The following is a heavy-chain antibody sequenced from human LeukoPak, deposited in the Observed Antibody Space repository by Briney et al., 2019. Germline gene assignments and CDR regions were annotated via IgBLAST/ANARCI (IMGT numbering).Heavy chain of an antibody. CDR1: GFTFSSYS. CDR2: ISSSSSYI. V-gene: IGHV3-21*01. D-gene: IGHD6-13*01. CDR3: ARDSSSWGYYYYYYMDV. J-gene: IGHJ6*03. Sequence: GGSLRLSCAASGFTFSSYSMSWVRQAPGEGLEWVSSISSSSSYIYYADSVKGRFTISRDNAKNSLYLQMNSLRAEDTAVYYCARDSSSWGYYYYYYMDVWGKGTTVIVSS.